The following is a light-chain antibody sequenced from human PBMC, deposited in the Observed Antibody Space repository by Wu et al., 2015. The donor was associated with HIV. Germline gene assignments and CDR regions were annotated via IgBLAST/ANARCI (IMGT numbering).Light chain of an antibody. Sequence: IQLTQSPSSLSASIGDRVTITCRAGQGINTYLAWYQQKPGTAPKLLIYAASSLQSGVPSGFSGSGSGTDFTLTISSLQPEDFATYYCQQVNTYPWTFGQGTKVEI. CDR2: AAS. CDR3: QQVNTYPWT. J-gene: IGKJ1*01. V-gene: IGKV1-9*01. CDR1: QGINTY.